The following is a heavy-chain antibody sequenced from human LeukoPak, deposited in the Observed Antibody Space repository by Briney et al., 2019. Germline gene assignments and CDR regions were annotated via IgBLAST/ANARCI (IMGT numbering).Heavy chain of an antibody. CDR1: GYPISSGYY. CDR2: IYHSGST. CDR3: ARVYDSSGYYPYYFDY. Sequence: SETLSLTCTVSGYPISSGYYWGWIRQPPGKGLEWIGWIYHSGSTYYNPSLKSRVTISVDTSKNQFSLKLSSVSAADTAVYYCARVYDSSGYYPYYFDYWGQGTLVTVSS. V-gene: IGHV4-38-2*02. D-gene: IGHD3-22*01. J-gene: IGHJ4*02.